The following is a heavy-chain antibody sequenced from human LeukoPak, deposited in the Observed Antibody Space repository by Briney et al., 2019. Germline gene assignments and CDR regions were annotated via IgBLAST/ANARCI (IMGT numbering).Heavy chain of an antibody. CDR1: GFTFDDYA. V-gene: IGHV3-9*01. J-gene: IGHJ4*02. CDR3: AKADSSGYYYGSFDY. D-gene: IGHD3-22*01. CDR2: ISWNSGSV. Sequence: GRSLRLSCAASGFTFDDYAMHWVRQAPGKGLEWVSSISWNSGSVDYADSVKGRFTISRDNAKNSLYLQMNSLRAEDTALYYCAKADSSGYYYGSFDYWGQGTLVTVSS.